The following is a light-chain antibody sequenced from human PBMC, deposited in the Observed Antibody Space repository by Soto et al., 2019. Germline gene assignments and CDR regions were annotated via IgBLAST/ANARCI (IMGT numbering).Light chain of an antibody. Sequence: QSALAQPASVSGSPGQSISISCTGTSGDVGGYDYVSWYQQHPDRAPKLMIYEVSNWPSGFSNRFSGSKSGNTASLSISGLQAEDEADYYCSSYTSTSTLVFGTGTKVTVL. J-gene: IGLJ1*01. CDR1: SGDVGGYDY. V-gene: IGLV2-14*01. CDR2: EVS. CDR3: SSYTSTSTLV.